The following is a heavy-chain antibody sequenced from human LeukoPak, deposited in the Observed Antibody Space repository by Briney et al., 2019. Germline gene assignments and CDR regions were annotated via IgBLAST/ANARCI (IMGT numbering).Heavy chain of an antibody. D-gene: IGHD5-12*01. Sequence: GRSLRLSCAASGFTFDDYAMHWVRQAPGKGLEWVSGISWNGGNIGYADSVKGRFTISRANAKNSLYLQMNSLRAEDTALYYCAKDSGYDWGPFDYWGQGTLVTVSS. V-gene: IGHV3-9*01. J-gene: IGHJ4*02. CDR1: GFTFDDYA. CDR2: ISWNGGNI. CDR3: AKDSGYDWGPFDY.